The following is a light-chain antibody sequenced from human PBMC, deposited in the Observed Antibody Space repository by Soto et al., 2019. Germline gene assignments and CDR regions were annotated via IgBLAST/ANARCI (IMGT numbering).Light chain of an antibody. V-gene: IGLV2-8*01. CDR1: SSDVGAYNY. CDR3: CSYAGSYSYV. Sequence: QSALTQPPSASGSPGQSVTISCTGTSSDVGAYNYVSWYQQHPGKAPKLIIYEVSERPSGVPDRFSGSKSGNTASLTISGLQAEDEADYYCCSYAGSYSYVFGTGTKLTVL. J-gene: IGLJ1*01. CDR2: EVS.